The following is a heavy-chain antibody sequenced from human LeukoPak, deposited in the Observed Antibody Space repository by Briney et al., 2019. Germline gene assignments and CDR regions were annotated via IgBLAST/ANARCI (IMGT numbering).Heavy chain of an antibody. CDR1: GFTFSSYA. CDR2: IGGSGAGT. CDR3: AKNGGDSYGTGHFDN. V-gene: IGHV3-23*01. Sequence: GGSLRLSCAASGFTFSSYAMTWVRQAPGKGLEWVSAIGGSGAGTYYADSVKGRFTISRDNSKNTLYLQMNSLRAEDTAVYYCAKNGGDSYGTGHFDNWGQGTLVTVSS. D-gene: IGHD5-18*01. J-gene: IGHJ4*02.